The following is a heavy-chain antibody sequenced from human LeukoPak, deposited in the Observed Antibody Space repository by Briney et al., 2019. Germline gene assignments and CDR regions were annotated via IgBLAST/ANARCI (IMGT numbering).Heavy chain of an antibody. J-gene: IGHJ4*02. CDR2: ISSSGSST. CDR1: GSTFSDYY. CDR3: ASRYSPFDF. V-gene: IGHV3-11*04. D-gene: IGHD5-18*01. Sequence: GGSLRLSCAASGSTFSDYYMSWIRQAPGKGLEWVSYISSSGSSTYYADSVKGRFTISRDNAKNSLYLQMNSLRVEDTAVYYCASRYSPFDFWGQGTLVTVSS.